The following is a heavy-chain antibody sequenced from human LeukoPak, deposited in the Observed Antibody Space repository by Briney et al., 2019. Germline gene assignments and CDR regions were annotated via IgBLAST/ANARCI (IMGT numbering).Heavy chain of an antibody. CDR3: ARGREGSGYDYLFDY. Sequence: SETLSLTCTVSGGSISSGGYYWSWIRQHPGKGLEWIGYIYYSGRPYYNPSLKSRVTISVDTSKNQFSLKLSCVTAADTAVYYCARGREGSGYDYLFDYWGQGTLVTVSS. V-gene: IGHV4-31*03. CDR1: GGSISSGGYY. D-gene: IGHD5-12*01. J-gene: IGHJ4*02. CDR2: IYYSGRP.